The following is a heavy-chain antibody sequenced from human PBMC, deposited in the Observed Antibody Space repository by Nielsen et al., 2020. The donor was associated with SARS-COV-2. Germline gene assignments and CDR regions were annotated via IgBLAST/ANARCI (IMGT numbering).Heavy chain of an antibody. V-gene: IGHV4-34*01. CDR2: INHSGST. CDR1: GGSFSGYY. CDR3: ARGWGQADDY. Sequence: SETLSLTCAVYGGSFSGYYWSWIRQPPGKGLEWIGEINHSGSTNYNPSLKSRVTISVDTSKNQFSLKLSSVTAADTAVYYCARGWGQADDYWGQGTLGTVSS. D-gene: IGHD3-16*01. J-gene: IGHJ4*02.